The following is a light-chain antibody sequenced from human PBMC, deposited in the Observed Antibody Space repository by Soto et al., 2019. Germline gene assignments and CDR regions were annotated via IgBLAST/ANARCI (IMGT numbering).Light chain of an antibody. J-gene: IGLJ1*01. Sequence: VLTQPSSVSGAPGQAITISCTGTSSDVGGYNYVSWYQQHPGKAPKLMIYDVSNRPSGVSNRFSGSKSGNTASLTISGLQAEDEADYYCSSYTSSSTYVFGTGTKVPVL. CDR1: SSDVGGYNY. CDR2: DVS. V-gene: IGLV2-14*01. CDR3: SSYTSSSTYV.